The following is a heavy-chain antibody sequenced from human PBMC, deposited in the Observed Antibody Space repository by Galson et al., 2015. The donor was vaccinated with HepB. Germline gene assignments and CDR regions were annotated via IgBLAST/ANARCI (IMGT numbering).Heavy chain of an antibody. CDR1: GYTFTSYG. CDR2: ISAYNGNT. V-gene: IGHV1-18*04. J-gene: IGHJ4*02. Sequence: SVKVSCKASGYTFTSYGISWVRQAPGQGLEWMGWISAYNGNTNYAQKLQGRVTMTTDTSTSTAYMELRSLRSDDTAVYYCARVPLEGIVVVTAILMLDYWGQGTLVTVSS. CDR3: ARVPLEGIVVVTAILMLDY. D-gene: IGHD2-21*02.